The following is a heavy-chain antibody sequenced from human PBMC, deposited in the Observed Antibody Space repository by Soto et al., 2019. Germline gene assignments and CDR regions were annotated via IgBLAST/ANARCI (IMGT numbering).Heavy chain of an antibody. D-gene: IGHD3-22*01. J-gene: IGHJ6*02. CDR3: AKDNYDSSGSPFNYYYYGMDV. CDR1: GFTFSSYA. CDR2: ISGSGGST. V-gene: IGHV3-23*01. Sequence: EVQLLESGGGLVQPGGSLRLSCAASGFTFSSYAMSWVRQAPGKGLEWVSAISGSGGSTYYPDSVKGRFTISRDNSKNTLYLQMNSLRAEDTAVYYCAKDNYDSSGSPFNYYYYGMDVWGQGTTVTVSS.